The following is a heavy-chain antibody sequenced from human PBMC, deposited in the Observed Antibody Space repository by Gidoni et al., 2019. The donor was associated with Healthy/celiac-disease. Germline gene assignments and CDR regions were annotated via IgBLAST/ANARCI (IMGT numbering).Heavy chain of an antibody. CDR2: IGYDGSNK. CDR3: AKGGNWITDY. D-gene: IGHD1-20*01. Sequence: QVQLVESGGGVVQPGGSLRLSCAASGFTFSSYGMHWVRQAPGKGLEWVAFIGYDGSNKYYADSVKGRFTISRDNSKNTLYLQMNSLRAEDTAVYYCAKGGNWITDYWGQGTLVTVSS. J-gene: IGHJ4*02. CDR1: GFTFSSYG. V-gene: IGHV3-30*02.